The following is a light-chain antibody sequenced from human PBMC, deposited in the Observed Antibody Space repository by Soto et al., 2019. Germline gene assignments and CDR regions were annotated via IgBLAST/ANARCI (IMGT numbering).Light chain of an antibody. CDR2: DAS. CDR1: QSVSSY. Sequence: EIVLTQSPATLSLSPGERATLSCRASQSVSSYLAWYQQKPGQAPRLLIYDASNRATGIPARFSGSGSGTDFTLTISSLQPEDSAAYFCQQTYTIPITFGQGTRLEI. J-gene: IGKJ5*01. CDR3: QQTYTIPIT. V-gene: IGKV3-11*01.